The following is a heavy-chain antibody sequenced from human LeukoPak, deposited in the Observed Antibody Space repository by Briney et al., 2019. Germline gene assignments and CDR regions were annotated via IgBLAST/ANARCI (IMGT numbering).Heavy chain of an antibody. D-gene: IGHD3-22*01. J-gene: IGHJ4*02. Sequence: SETLSLTCTVSGGSISSSSYYWGWIRQPPGKGLEWIGSVYYSGSTDYNPSLKSRVIISVDTSKNQFSLKLSSMTAADTAVYYCARGTRGTMFYYDSSGYHFDYWGQGTLVTVSS. CDR3: ARGTRGTMFYYDSSGYHFDY. CDR1: GGSISSSSYY. V-gene: IGHV4-39*07. CDR2: VYYSGST.